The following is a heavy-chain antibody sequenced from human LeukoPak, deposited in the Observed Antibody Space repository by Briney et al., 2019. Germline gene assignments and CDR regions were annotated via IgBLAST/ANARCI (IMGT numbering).Heavy chain of an antibody. J-gene: IGHJ4*02. CDR1: GFTFSSYG. V-gene: IGHV3-30*02. Sequence: GGSLRLSCAASGFTFSSYGMHWVRQAPGRGLEWVAFIRYDGSNKYYADSVKGRFTISRDNSKNTLFLQMNSLRAEDTAVYYCAKDKSMVRELDYWGQGNLVTVSS. CDR2: IRYDGSNK. D-gene: IGHD3-10*01. CDR3: AKDKSMVRELDY.